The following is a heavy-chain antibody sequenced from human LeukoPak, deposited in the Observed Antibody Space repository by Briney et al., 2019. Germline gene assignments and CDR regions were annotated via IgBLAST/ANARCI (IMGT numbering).Heavy chain of an antibody. D-gene: IGHD1-26*01. CDR1: GYTFTGYW. V-gene: IGHV1-2*06. CDR2: INPNSGGT. Sequence: ASVKVSCKASGYTFTGYWLHWVRQAPGQGLEWMGRINPNSGGTKYPQKFQGRVTMTRDTSINTAYMELSSLRSDDTAVYYCAREGQLVGATEYDYWGQGTLVTVSS. J-gene: IGHJ4*02. CDR3: AREGQLVGATEYDY.